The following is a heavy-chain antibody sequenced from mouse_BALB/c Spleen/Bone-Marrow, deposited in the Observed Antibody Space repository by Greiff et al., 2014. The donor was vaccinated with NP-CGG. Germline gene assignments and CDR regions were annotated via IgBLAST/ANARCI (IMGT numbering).Heavy chain of an antibody. CDR3: ARGFHLDY. Sequence: VQVVESGPGLVAPSQSLSITRTVSGFSLTSYGVHWVRQPPGKGLEWLGVIWAGGSTNYNSALTSRLSISKDNSKSQVFLKMNSLQTDDTAMYYCARGFHLDYWGQGTTLTVSS. CDR1: GFSLTSYG. CDR2: IWAGGST. D-gene: IGHD1-2*01. J-gene: IGHJ2*01. V-gene: IGHV2-9*02.